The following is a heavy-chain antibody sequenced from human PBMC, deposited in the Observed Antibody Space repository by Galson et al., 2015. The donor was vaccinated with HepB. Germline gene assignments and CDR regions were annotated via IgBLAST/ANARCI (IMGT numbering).Heavy chain of an antibody. V-gene: IGHV7-4-1*02. CDR1: GYTFTSYA. CDR2: INTNTGNP. D-gene: IGHD3-10*01. J-gene: IGHJ6*02. Sequence: SVKVSCKASGYTFTSYAMKWVRQAPGQGLEWMGWINTNTGNPTYAQGFTGRFVFSLDTSVSTAYLQISSLKAEDTAVYYCARDSTMVRGVIPPYYYYGMDVWGQGTTVTVSS. CDR3: ARDSTMVRGVIPPYYYYGMDV.